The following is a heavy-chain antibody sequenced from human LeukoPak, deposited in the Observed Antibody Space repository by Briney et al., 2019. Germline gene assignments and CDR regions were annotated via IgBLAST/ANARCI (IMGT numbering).Heavy chain of an antibody. V-gene: IGHV3-23*01. CDR2: IGAGGDHI. J-gene: IGHJ4*02. D-gene: IGHD7-27*01. Sequence: PGGSLRLSRAASGFTFSNYAMTWIRQAPGKGLEWVAVIGAGGDHIHYADSVKGRFTISRDNSKNTLSLQMNSLRAEDTAVYYCEKYMQTGDPFDYWGQGTLVAVSS. CDR3: EKYMQTGDPFDY. CDR1: GFTFSNYA.